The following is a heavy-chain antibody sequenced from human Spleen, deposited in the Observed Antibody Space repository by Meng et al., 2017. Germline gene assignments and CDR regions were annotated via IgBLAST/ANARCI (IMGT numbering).Heavy chain of an antibody. D-gene: IGHD6-19*01. CDR3: ARGQQWLANYYFDY. V-gene: IGHV4-39*07. J-gene: IGHJ4*01. CDR1: GGSISSSSYY. CDR2: IYYSGST. Sequence: SETLSLTCTVSGGSISSSSYYWGWIRQPPGKGLEWIGSIYYSGSTYYNPSLKSRVTISVDKSKSQFSLNLTSVTAADTAVYYCARGQQWLANYYFDYWGQGTLVTVSS.